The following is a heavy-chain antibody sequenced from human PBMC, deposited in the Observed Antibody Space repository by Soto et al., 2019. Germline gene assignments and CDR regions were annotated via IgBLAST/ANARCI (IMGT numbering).Heavy chain of an antibody. CDR1: GGSISSGDYY. J-gene: IGHJ4*02. CDR3: ASLPYGSGIHYFDY. Sequence: SETLSLTCTVSGGSISSGDYYWSWIRQHPGKGLEWIGYIYYSGSTYYNPSLKSRVTISVDTSKNQFSLKLNSVTAADTAVYYCASLPYGSGIHYFDYWGQGTLVTVSS. CDR2: IYYSGST. D-gene: IGHD3-10*01. V-gene: IGHV4-31*03.